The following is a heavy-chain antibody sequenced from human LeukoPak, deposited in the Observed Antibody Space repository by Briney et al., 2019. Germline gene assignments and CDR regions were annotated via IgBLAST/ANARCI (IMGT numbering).Heavy chain of an antibody. Sequence: SVKVSCKASGSTFSRYVISWVRQAPGQGLEWMGGIIPIFGTANYAQKFQGRVTITTDESTSTAYMELSSLRSEDTAVYYCARGVADFWSVYYVYWGQGTLVTVSS. D-gene: IGHD3-3*01. CDR1: GSTFSRYV. J-gene: IGHJ4*02. CDR2: IIPIFGTA. CDR3: ARGVADFWSVYYVY. V-gene: IGHV1-69*05.